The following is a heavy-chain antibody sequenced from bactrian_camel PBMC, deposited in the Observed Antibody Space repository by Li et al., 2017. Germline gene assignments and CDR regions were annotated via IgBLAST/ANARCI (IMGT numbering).Heavy chain of an antibody. V-gene: IGHV3S54*01. CDR1: GSMHSTAC. D-gene: IGHD1*01. CDR3: ATNHLADN. CDR2: LFTGGGVT. Sequence: QLVESGGGSVQAGGSLRLSCAVSGSMHSTACMGWFRQAPGKEREGVAALFTGGGVTRYADSVKERFTISRDNAKNTVYLQMNKLKSEDTALYYCATNHLADNRGQGTQVTVS. J-gene: IGHJ4*01.